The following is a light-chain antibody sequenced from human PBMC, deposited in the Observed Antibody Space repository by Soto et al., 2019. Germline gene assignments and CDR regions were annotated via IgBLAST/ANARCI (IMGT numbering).Light chain of an antibody. Sequence: QSVLTQPPSVSAASGQKVTISCSGSSSNIGNNYVSWYQQFPGTAPKLIVYEASNRPSGVPDRFSGSKSGNTASLTISGLQAADEADYYCSLYTSENTYVFGTGTKVTVL. CDR1: SSNIGNNY. CDR2: EAS. J-gene: IGLJ1*01. V-gene: IGLV2-18*01. CDR3: SLYTSENTYV.